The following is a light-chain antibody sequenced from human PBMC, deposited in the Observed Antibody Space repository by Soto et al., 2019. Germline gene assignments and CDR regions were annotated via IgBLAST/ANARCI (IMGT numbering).Light chain of an antibody. CDR3: QQYDHLPIT. CDR2: DAS. CDR1: QDISNY. V-gene: IGKV1-33*01. Sequence: DVQMTQPPSSLSASVGDTITITCQATQDISNYLNWYQQKPGEAPKLLIYDASKLETGVPSRFSGSGSGTDFTFTISSLQPEDFATYHCQQYDHLPITFGQGTRLETK. J-gene: IGKJ5*01.